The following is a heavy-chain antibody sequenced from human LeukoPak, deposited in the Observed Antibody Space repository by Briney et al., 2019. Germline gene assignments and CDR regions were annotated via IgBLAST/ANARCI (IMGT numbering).Heavy chain of an antibody. V-gene: IGHV4-38-2*02. CDR1: GTSITTDYY. CDR3: AAYFSGYAQFGY. Sequence: SETLSLTCSVSGTSITTDYYWGWIRQPPGKGLVWIASIHHSGRTTDNSSLKSRVTISIDTSRSQLSLKLNSVTAADTAVYFCAAYFSGYAQFGYWGQGILVTVSS. D-gene: IGHD5-12*01. J-gene: IGHJ4*02. CDR2: IHHSGRT.